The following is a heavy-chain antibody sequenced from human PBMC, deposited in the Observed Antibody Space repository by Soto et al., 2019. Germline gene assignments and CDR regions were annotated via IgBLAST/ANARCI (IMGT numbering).Heavy chain of an antibody. CDR3: SRSTAPLNYYGMDV. D-gene: IGHD2-21*02. J-gene: IGHJ6*02. CDR2: TYYRSKWYS. Sequence: SQTLSLTCAISGDSVSSNSAAWNWIRQSPSRGLEWLGRTYYRSKWYSDYAVSVRSRITINPDTPKNQFSLQLNSVTPEDTAVYFCSRSTAPLNYYGMDVWGQGTTVTVSS. CDR1: GDSVSSNSAA. V-gene: IGHV6-1*01.